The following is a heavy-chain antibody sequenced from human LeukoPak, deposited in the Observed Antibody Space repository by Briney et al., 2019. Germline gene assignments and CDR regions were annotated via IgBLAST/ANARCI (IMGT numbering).Heavy chain of an antibody. CDR3: ARDLSNNLIAYYYYGMDV. J-gene: IGHJ6*02. CDR2: MNPNSGNT. V-gene: IGHV1-8*02. D-gene: IGHD1-1*01. CDR1: GYTFTSYG. Sequence: ASVKVSCKASGYTFTSYGISWVRQATGQGLEWMGWMNPNSGNTGYAQKFQGRVTMTRNASISTAYMELSSLRSEDTAVYYCARDLSNNLIAYYYYGMDVWGQGTTVTVSS.